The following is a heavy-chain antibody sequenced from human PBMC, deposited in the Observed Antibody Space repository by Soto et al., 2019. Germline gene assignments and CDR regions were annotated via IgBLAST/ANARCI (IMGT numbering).Heavy chain of an antibody. V-gene: IGHV1-69*06. J-gene: IGHJ5*02. CDR2: IIPVFDTT. D-gene: IGHD3-16*01. CDR1: GGTFSNNA. CDR3: ARDPMGEYARLDP. Sequence: QVQLVQAWAEGKKPWSSVRVSCKASGGTFSNNAISWVRQAPGQGLEWMGGIIPVFDTTKYAQKFPGRGSITADKATSTAYMELTNLTSQYTAVYYSARDPMGEYARLDPWGHGPLVTASS.